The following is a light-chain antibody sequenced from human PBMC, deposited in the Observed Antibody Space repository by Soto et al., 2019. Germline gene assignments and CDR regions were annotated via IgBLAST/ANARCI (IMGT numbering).Light chain of an antibody. CDR3: QQYYSTPPT. CDR1: QSVLYSSNNKNY. J-gene: IGKJ3*01. Sequence: DIVMTQSPDSLAVSLGERATINCKSSQSVLYSSNNKNYLAWYQQKPGQPPKLLIYWASTRESGVPDRFSGSGSGTDFTLTISSLQAEDGAVYYCQQYYSTPPTFGPGTEVDIK. V-gene: IGKV4-1*01. CDR2: WAS.